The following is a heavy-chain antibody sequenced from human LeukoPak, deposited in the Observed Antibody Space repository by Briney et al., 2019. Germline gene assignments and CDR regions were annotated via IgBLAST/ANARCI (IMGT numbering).Heavy chain of an antibody. Sequence: SETLSLTCTVSGGSISSSSYYWGWIRQPPGKGLEWIGSLYYSGSTYYNPSLKSRVTISIDTSKNQFSLKLNSVTAADTAVYYCARIAYSSSTDYWGQGTLVTVS. CDR3: ARIAYSSSTDY. CDR2: LYYSGST. J-gene: IGHJ4*02. D-gene: IGHD6-6*01. CDR1: GGSISSSSYY. V-gene: IGHV4-39*07.